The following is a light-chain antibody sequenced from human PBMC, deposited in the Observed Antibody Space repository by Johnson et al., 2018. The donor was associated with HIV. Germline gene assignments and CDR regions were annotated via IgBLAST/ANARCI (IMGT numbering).Light chain of an antibody. J-gene: IGLJ1*01. CDR1: SSKIGYNT. Sequence: TQPPSASGTPGQRVTISCSGSSSKIGYNTVNWYQHLPGTAPKLLIYSNNQRPSGVPDRFSGSKSGTSASLAITGLRSEDEADYYCAAWDDSLNGPYVFGSGTKVTVL. CDR2: SNN. V-gene: IGLV1-44*01. CDR3: AAWDDSLNGPYV.